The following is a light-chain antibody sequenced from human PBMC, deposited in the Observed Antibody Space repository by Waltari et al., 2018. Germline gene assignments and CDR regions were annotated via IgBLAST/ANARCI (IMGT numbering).Light chain of an antibody. J-gene: IGKJ2*01. CDR1: QSIGSY. Sequence: DIQMTQSPSSLSASVGDRVTITCRACQSIGSYLNWYQRKPGKAPNLLIYVATTLESGVPSRFTGSGSGTEFTLTINSLQPEDVATYYCQHSYSIPFIFGQGTKLEIK. CDR2: VAT. V-gene: IGKV1-39*01. CDR3: QHSYSIPFI.